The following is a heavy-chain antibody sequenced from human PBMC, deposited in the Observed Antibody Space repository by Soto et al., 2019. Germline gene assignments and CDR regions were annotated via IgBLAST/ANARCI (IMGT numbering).Heavy chain of an antibody. CDR1: GGSISSGDYY. D-gene: IGHD3-22*01. J-gene: IGHJ4*02. CDR3: ARAHYYYDSSCYFHY. V-gene: IGHV4-31*03. CDR2: IYYSGST. Sequence: QGQLQESGPGLVKPSPTLSLTCTVSGGSISSGDYYWSWIRQHPGKGLGWIGYIYYSGSTYYYPSLKTRVTISVDTSKNQLALKLSTVTAADTAVDYGARAHYYYDSSCYFHYWGQLSLGTVAS.